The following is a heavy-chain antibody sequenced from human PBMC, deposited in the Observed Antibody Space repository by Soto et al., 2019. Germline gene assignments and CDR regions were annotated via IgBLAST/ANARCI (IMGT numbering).Heavy chain of an antibody. CDR3: ASDRGPYDYFGMDV. V-gene: IGHV3-13*01. D-gene: IGHD3-10*01. CDR2: IGTDGNT. J-gene: IGHJ6*02. CDR1: GFTFSSYD. Sequence: EVQLVESEGGLVQPGGSLRVSCAVSGFTFSSYDMRWVRQRTGKGLEWVSAIGTDGNTYYTASVKGRFTISRENAKNSLYLQMESLRAEDTAVYYCASDRGPYDYFGMDVWGQGTTVTVSS.